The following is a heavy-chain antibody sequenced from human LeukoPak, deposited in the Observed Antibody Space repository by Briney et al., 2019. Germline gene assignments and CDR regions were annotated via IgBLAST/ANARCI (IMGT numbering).Heavy chain of an antibody. V-gene: IGHV6-1*01. CDR2: TYYRSKWYN. CDR3: ARKAQGAFDI. Sequence: SQTLSLTCAISGDSVSSSTATWHWIRQSPSRGLEWLGRTYYRSKWYNDHAVSVKSRITIDPDTSNNQFSLHLNSVTPEDTAVYYCARKAQGAFDIWGQGTMVTVSS. CDR1: GDSVSSSTAT. J-gene: IGHJ3*02.